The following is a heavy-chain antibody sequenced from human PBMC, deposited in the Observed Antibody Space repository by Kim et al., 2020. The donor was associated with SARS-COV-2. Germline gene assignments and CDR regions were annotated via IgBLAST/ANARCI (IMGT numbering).Heavy chain of an antibody. CDR1: GFTFDDYT. D-gene: IGHD2-2*01. CDR3: AKDINDVPPDGDGYYYYGMDV. J-gene: IGHJ6*02. V-gene: IGHV3-43*01. CDR2: ITWDGGRT. Sequence: GGSLRLSCAASGFTFDDYTMHWVRQAPGKGLEWVSLITWDGGRTYYADSVKGRFTISRDNSKNSLYLQMSSLRTEDTGLYYCAKDINDVPPDGDGYYYYGMDVWGQGTTVTVSS.